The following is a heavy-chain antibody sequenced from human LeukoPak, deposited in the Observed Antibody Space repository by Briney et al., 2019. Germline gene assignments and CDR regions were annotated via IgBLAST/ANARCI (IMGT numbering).Heavy chain of an antibody. CDR3: ARSTEQLDYYYYYGMDV. CDR1: GGTFSSYA. CDR2: IIPIFGTA. Sequence: ASVKVSCMASGGTFSSYAISWVRQAPGQGLEWMGGIIPIFGTANYAQKFQGRVTITADESTSTAYMELSSLRSEDTAVYYCARSTEQLDYYYYYGMDVWGQGTTVTVSS. J-gene: IGHJ6*02. V-gene: IGHV1-69*13. D-gene: IGHD6-13*01.